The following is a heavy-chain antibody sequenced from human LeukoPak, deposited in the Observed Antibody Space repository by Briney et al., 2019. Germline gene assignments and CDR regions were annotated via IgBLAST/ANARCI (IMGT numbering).Heavy chain of an antibody. J-gene: IGHJ4*02. CDR1: GDSISSYY. Sequence: SETRSLTYTVSGDSISSYYWNWIRQPPGKGLEWIGYIYNRGNTKYNPSLKSRVTISVDTSKNQFSLKLSSVTAADTAVYYCASQPPSGFFDYWGQGTLVTVSS. CDR2: IYNRGNT. D-gene: IGHD3-10*01. V-gene: IGHV4-59*01. CDR3: ASQPPSGFFDY.